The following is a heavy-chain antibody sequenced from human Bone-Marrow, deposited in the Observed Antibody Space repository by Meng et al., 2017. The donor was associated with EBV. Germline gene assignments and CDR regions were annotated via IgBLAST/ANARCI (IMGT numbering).Heavy chain of an antibody. CDR3: ARFGELFRNWFDP. J-gene: IGHJ5*02. D-gene: IGHD3-10*01. CDR2: INTNTGNP. Sequence: VQLVQSGAELKKPGASVKVSCKASGYTFTDYSLNWVRQAPGQGLEWMGWINTNTGNPTYAQGFTGRFVFSLDTSVSTAYLQISSLKAEDTAVYYCARFGELFRNWFDPWGQGTLVTVSS. V-gene: IGHV7-4-1*02. CDR1: GYTFTDYS.